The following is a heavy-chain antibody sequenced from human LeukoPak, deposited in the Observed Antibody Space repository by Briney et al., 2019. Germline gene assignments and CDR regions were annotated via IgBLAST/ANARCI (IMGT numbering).Heavy chain of an antibody. D-gene: IGHD3-22*01. CDR3: AKLGVVVVITPYYFDY. V-gene: IGHV3-53*01. CDR2: IYSGGST. Sequence: GGSLRLSCAASGFTVSSNYMSWVRQAPGKGLEWVSVIYSGGSTYYADSVKGRFTISRDNSKNTLYLQMNSLRAEDTAVYYCAKLGVVVVITPYYFDYWGQGTPVTVSS. CDR1: GFTVSSNY. J-gene: IGHJ4*02.